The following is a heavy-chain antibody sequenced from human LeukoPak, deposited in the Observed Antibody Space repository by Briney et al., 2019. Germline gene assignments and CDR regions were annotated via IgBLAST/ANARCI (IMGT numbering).Heavy chain of an antibody. Sequence: SGGSLRLSCAASGFTFSNAWMSWVRQAPGKGLEWVGRIKSKTDGGTTDYAAPVEGRFTISRDDSKNTPYLQMNSLKTEDTAVYYCTYAEITIFGVVRYMDVWGKGTTVTVSS. CDR2: IKSKTDGGTT. V-gene: IGHV3-15*01. CDR3: TYAEITIFGVVRYMDV. J-gene: IGHJ6*03. D-gene: IGHD3-3*01. CDR1: GFTFSNAW.